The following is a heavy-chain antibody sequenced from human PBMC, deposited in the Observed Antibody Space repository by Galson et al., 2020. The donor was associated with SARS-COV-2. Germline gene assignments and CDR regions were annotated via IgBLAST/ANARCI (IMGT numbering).Heavy chain of an antibody. V-gene: IGHV1-18*03. CDR1: GYSFSRHG. Sequence: ASVTVSCQTFGYSFSRHGIAWVRQAPGQGLEWMGWISGYTGNANYVQTFPGRVTMTTDTSTTTAYMERTSLRSDDIAVYYCARAVLYSGYTYPDYYDGLDVWGQGTTVTVTS. D-gene: IGHD5-12*01. J-gene: IGHJ6*02. CDR2: ISGYTGNA. CDR3: ARAVLYSGYTYPDYYDGLDV.